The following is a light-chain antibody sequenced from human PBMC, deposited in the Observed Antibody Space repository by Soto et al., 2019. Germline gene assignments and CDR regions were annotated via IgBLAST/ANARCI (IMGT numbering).Light chain of an antibody. CDR3: QQYNNYWT. V-gene: IGKV1-5*03. CDR2: KAS. Sequence: GDRVTIPCRASESIRSWLAWYQQKPGKAPNLLIYKASTLERGVPSRFSGGGSGTEFTLTISSLQPDDSATYYCQQYNNYWTFGQGTKVEIK. J-gene: IGKJ1*01. CDR1: ESIRSW.